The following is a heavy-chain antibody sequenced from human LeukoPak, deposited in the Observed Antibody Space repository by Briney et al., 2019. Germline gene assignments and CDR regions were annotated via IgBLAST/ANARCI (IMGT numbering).Heavy chain of an antibody. CDR2: ISGSGGST. V-gene: IGHV3-23*01. CDR3: AKGPDRNYYFDY. J-gene: IGHJ4*02. D-gene: IGHD3-22*01. Sequence: GGSLRLSCAASGFTFSSYAMSWVRQAPGKGLEWVSAISGSGGSTYYADSVKGRFTISGDNSKNTLYLQMNSLRAEDTAVYYCAKGPDRNYYFDYWGQGTLVTVSS. CDR1: GFTFSSYA.